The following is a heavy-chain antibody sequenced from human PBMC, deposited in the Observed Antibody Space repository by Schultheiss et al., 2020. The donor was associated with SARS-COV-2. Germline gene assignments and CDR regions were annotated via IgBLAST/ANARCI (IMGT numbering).Heavy chain of an antibody. CDR1: GFTFDDYA. CDR3: ARDFWSGQLRDYYYYGMDV. V-gene: IGHV3-21*01. Sequence: GESLKISCAASGFTFDDYAMHWVRQAPGKGLEWVSSISSSSSYIYYADSVKGRFTISIDNAKNSLYLQMNSLRAEDTAVYYCARDFWSGQLRDYYYYGMDVWGQGTTVTVSS. CDR2: ISSSSSYI. J-gene: IGHJ6*02. D-gene: IGHD3-3*01.